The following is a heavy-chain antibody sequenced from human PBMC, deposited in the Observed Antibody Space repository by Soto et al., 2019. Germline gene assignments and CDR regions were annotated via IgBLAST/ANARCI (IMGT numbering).Heavy chain of an antibody. Sequence: GGSLRLSCAASGFTFSSYAMSWVRQAPGKGLEWVSAISGSGGSTYYADSVKGRFTISRDNSKNTLYLQMNSLRAEDTAVYYCAKSTAVVLPYYYYYMDVWGKGTTVTVSS. V-gene: IGHV3-23*01. CDR3: AKSTAVVLPYYYYYMDV. J-gene: IGHJ6*03. CDR1: GFTFSSYA. D-gene: IGHD2-15*01. CDR2: ISGSGGST.